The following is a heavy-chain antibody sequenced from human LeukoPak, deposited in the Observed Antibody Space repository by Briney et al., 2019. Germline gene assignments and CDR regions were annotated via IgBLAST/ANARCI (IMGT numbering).Heavy chain of an antibody. V-gene: IGHV5-51*01. J-gene: IGHJ4*02. D-gene: IGHD6-13*01. CDR2: IYPGNSDT. Sequence: GESLKISCKGSGYRFTSYWIGWVRQVPGKGLEWLGLIYPGNSDTRYSPFFQGQVTFSVDTSISTAYLHWGGLKASDTAMYYCARFALTSSLDYWGQGTLVTVSS. CDR1: GYRFTSYW. CDR3: ARFALTSSLDY.